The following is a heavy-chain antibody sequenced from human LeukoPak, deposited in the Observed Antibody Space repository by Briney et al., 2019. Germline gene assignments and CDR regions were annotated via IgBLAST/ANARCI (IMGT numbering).Heavy chain of an antibody. Sequence: GGSLRLSCAASGFTFSSYSMNWVRQAPGKGLEWVSAISGSGGSTYYADSVKGRFTISRDNSKNTLYLQMNSLRAEDTAVYYCAKDHGSCSSTSCYVDYWGQGTLVTVSS. CDR1: GFTFSSYS. CDR2: ISGSGGST. CDR3: AKDHGSCSSTSCYVDY. V-gene: IGHV3-23*01. J-gene: IGHJ4*02. D-gene: IGHD2-2*01.